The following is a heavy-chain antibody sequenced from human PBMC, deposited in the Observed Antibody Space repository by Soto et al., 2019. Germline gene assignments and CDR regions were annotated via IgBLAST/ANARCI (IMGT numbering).Heavy chain of an antibody. CDR3: ARVRQGTAGAFDI. CDR2: IYYSGST. J-gene: IGHJ3*02. Sequence: SETLSLTCTVSGGSISNYYWSWIRQPPGRGLEWIGDIYYSGSTNYNPSLKSRLSMSVDASKNHFSLKLSSVTAADTAVYYCARVRQGTAGAFDIWGQGTMVTVSS. D-gene: IGHD3-10*01. CDR1: GGSISNYY. V-gene: IGHV4-59*01.